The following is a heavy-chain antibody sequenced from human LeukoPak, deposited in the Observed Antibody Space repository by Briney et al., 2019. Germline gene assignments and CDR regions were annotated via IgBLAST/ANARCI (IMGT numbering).Heavy chain of an antibody. V-gene: IGHV3-23*01. J-gene: IGHJ4*02. CDR3: AKGRSGSCYSASDY. CDR2: ICGSNNST. Sequence: GGSLRLSCAASGFTFSTYAMAWVRQSPGMGLEWVSTICGSNNSTYYADSVKGRFTISRDNSKNTLYLQMNSLRAEDTAVYYCAKGRSGSCYSASDYWGQGALVTVSS. D-gene: IGHD2-15*01. CDR1: GFTFSTYA.